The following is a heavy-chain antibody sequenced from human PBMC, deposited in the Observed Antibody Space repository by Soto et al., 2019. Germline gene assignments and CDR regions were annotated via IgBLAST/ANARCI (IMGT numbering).Heavy chain of an antibody. CDR2: VYPGDSDT. J-gene: IGHJ6*02. CDR1: GYSFTSYW. Sequence: GESLKISCKGSGYSFTSYWIGWVRQMPGKGLEWMGIVYPGDSDTRYSPSFQGQVTMSADRSISTAYLQWGSLKASDTAIYYCARRTYWDNCGMDVWGQGTTVTVSS. CDR3: ARRTYWDNCGMDV. D-gene: IGHD1-26*01. V-gene: IGHV5-51*01.